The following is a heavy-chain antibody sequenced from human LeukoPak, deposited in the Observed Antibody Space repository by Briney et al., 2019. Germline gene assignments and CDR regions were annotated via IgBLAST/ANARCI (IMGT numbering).Heavy chain of an antibody. CDR1: GGSISSSSYY. J-gene: IGHJ4*02. CDR2: IYYSGST. CDR3: AREVATIWGSGYFDY. Sequence: SETLSLTCTVSGGSISSSSYYWGWIRQPPGKGLEWIGSIYYSGSTYYNPSLKSRVTISVDTSKNQFSLKLSSVTAADTAVYYCAREVATIWGSGYFDYWGQGTLVTVSS. V-gene: IGHV4-39*07. D-gene: IGHD5-12*01.